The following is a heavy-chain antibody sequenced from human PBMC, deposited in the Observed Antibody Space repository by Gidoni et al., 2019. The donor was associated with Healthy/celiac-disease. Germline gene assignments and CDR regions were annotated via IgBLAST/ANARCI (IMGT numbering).Heavy chain of an antibody. V-gene: IGHV4-39*07. J-gene: IGHJ5*02. CDR3: ARDPADRGTYYDFWSGYLPLGFDP. CDR2: IYYSGST. CDR1: GGSIRSSSYY. D-gene: IGHD3-3*01. Sequence: QLQLQESGPGLVKPSETLSLTCTVSGGSIRSSSYYWGWIRQPPGKGLEWIGSIYYSGSTYYNPSLKSRVTISVDTSKNQFSLKLSSVTAADTAVYYCARDPADRGTYYDFWSGYLPLGFDPWGQGTLVTVSS.